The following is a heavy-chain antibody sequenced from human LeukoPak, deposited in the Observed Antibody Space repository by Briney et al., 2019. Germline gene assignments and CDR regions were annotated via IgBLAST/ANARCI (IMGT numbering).Heavy chain of an antibody. CDR1: GFPFSSYA. V-gene: IGHV3-53*04. Sequence: GGSLRLFCAASGFPFSSYAMSWVRPAPGKGLEWVSVIYSGGSTYYADSVKGRFTISRHNSKNTLYLQMNSLRAEDKAVYYCAGYDSSGGFDPWGQGTLVTVSS. D-gene: IGHD3-22*01. J-gene: IGHJ5*02. CDR2: IYSGGST. CDR3: AGYDSSGGFDP.